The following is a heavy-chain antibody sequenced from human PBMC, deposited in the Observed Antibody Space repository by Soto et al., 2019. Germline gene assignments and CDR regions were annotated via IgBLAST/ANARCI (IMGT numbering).Heavy chain of an antibody. V-gene: IGHV3-21*01. Sequence: GGSLRLSCAASGLTFSSYGMNWVRQAPGKGLEWVSSISSSSSYIYYADSVKGRFTISRDNAKNSLYLQMNSLRAEDTAVYYCAREVSGQLYHYYYYMDVWGKGTTVTVSS. CDR1: GLTFSSYG. CDR3: AREVSGQLYHYYYYMDV. J-gene: IGHJ6*03. CDR2: ISSSSSYI. D-gene: IGHD2-2*01.